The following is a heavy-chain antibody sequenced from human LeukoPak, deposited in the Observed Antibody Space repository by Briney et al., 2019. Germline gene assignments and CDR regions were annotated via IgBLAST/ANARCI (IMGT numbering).Heavy chain of an antibody. CDR3: VPSANYYYFDY. CDR2: INPKSGGT. Sequence: ASVKVSCKASGYTFTGYYMHWVRQAPGLGFEWMGWINPKSGGTSYPQKFQGRLTMTRDTSISTAYMELSRLRSDDTAVYYCVPSANYYYFDYWGQGTLVTVSS. D-gene: IGHD4/OR15-4a*01. V-gene: IGHV1-2*02. J-gene: IGHJ4*02. CDR1: GYTFTGYY.